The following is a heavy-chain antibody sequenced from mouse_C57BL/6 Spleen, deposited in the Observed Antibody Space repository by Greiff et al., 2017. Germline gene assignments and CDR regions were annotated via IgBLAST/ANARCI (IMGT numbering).Heavy chain of an antibody. CDR3: ARDYGNFFDY. V-gene: IGHV1-64*01. J-gene: IGHJ2*01. Sequence: QVQLQQSGAELVKPGASVKLSCKASGYTFTSYWMHWVKQRPGQGLEWIGMIHPNSGSTNYNEKFKSKATLTVDKSSSTAYMQLSSLTSEDSAVYYCARDYGNFFDYWGQGTTLTVSS. D-gene: IGHD2-1*01. CDR1: GYTFTSYW. CDR2: IHPNSGST.